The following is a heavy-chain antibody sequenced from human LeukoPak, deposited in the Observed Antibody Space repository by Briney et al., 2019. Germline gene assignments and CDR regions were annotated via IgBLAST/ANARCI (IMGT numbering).Heavy chain of an antibody. J-gene: IGHJ6*02. CDR1: GFTFSSYA. CDR2: LSGSGGST. Sequence: GGSLRLSCAASGFTFSSYAMSGVRQAPGKGLEWVSTLSGSGGSTWYADSAKGRFTISRDNSKNTLYLQMNSLRAEDTAVYYCAKYVSARGPPYALAVWGQGTTVTVSS. CDR3: AKYVSARGPPYALAV. V-gene: IGHV3-23*01. D-gene: IGHD2/OR15-2a*01.